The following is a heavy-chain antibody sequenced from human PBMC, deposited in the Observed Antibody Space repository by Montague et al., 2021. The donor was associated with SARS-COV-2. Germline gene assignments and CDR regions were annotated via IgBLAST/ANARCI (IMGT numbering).Heavy chain of an antibody. D-gene: IGHD2-15*01. Sequence: SLRLSCAASGFTFSSYAMSWVRQAPWKGLEWVSGISGSGGNTYYADSVKGRFTISRDNSKNTLYLQMNSLRAEDTAVYYCASLGYCSGGRCYSGDYWGQGTLVTVSS. J-gene: IGHJ4*02. CDR1: GFTFSSYA. CDR2: ISGSGGNT. V-gene: IGHV3-23*01. CDR3: ASLGYCSGGRCYSGDY.